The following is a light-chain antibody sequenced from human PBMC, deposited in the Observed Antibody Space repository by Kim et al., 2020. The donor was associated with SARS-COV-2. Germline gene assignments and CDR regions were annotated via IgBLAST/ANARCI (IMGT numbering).Light chain of an antibody. J-gene: IGKJ2*01. V-gene: IGKV3-15*01. Sequence: PSVSPGERATLSCRASQSVGSNLAWYQQKPGQAPRLLIYGASTRATGIPARFSGSGSGTEFTLTISSLQSEDFAVYYCQQYNNWRTFGQGTKLEI. CDR1: QSVGSN. CDR2: GAS. CDR3: QQYNNWRT.